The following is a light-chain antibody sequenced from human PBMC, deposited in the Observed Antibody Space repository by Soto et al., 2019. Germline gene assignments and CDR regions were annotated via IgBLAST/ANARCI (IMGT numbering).Light chain of an antibody. CDR2: VVS. CDR3: LQHHSYPLT. J-gene: IGKJ5*01. V-gene: IGKV1-17*03. Sequence: DIQVTQSPSSLSASVRDRVTISFRTSQSINICLNWFQQKPGKVPKRLIYVVSSLLSGVPSRFSGSGSGTEFTLTISSMQPEDFATYYCLQHHSYPLTFGQGTRLEIK. CDR1: QSINIC.